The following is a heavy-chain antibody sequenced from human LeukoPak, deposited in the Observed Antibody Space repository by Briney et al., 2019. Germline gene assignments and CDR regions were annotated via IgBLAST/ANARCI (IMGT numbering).Heavy chain of an antibody. Sequence: GGSLRLSCAASGFTFSSYGMHWVRQAPGKGLEWVAFIRYDGSNKYYADSVKGRFTISRDNSKNTLYLQMNSLRAEDTAVYYCAKDPGRGYCSSTSCYGAYYYYYMDVWGKGTTVTVSS. CDR3: AKDPGRGYCSSTSCYGAYYYYYMDV. V-gene: IGHV3-30*02. D-gene: IGHD2-2*01. CDR2: IRYDGSNK. CDR1: GFTFSSYG. J-gene: IGHJ6*03.